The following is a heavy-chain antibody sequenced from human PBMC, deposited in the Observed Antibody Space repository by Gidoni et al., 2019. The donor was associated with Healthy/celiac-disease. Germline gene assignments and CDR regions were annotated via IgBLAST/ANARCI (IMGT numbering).Heavy chain of an antibody. D-gene: IGHD3-22*01. Sequence: QVQLQQWGAGLLKPSETLSLTCAVYGGSFSGYYWSWIRKPPGKGLEWIGEINHSGSTNYNPSLKSRVTISVDTSKNQFSLKLSSLTAADTAVYYCAGRDDSSGYYSPFDYWGQGTLVTVSS. CDR1: GGSFSGYY. V-gene: IGHV4-34*01. CDR3: AGRDDSSGYYSPFDY. CDR2: INHSGST. J-gene: IGHJ4*02.